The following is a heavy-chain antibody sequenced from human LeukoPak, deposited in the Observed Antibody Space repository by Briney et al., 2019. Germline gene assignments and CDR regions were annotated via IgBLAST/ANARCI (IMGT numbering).Heavy chain of an antibody. CDR3: ARDNERFGELSLDY. J-gene: IGHJ4*02. CDR2: IWYDGSNK. Sequence: GRSLRLSCAASGFTFSSYGMHWVRQAPGKGLEWVAVIWYDGSNKYYADSVKGRLTISRDNSKNTLYLQMNSLRAEDTAVYYCARDNERFGELSLDYWGQGTLVTVSS. D-gene: IGHD3-10*01. CDR1: GFTFSSYG. V-gene: IGHV3-33*01.